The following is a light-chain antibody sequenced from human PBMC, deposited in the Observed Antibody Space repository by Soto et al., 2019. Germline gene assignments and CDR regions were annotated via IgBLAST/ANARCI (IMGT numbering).Light chain of an antibody. CDR1: QSVSNSY. Sequence: EIVLTQSPGTLSLSPGERATLSCRASQSVSNSYLAWYQQKPCQAPRLLNNGEPSRATGSPDRFSGSGSGTDFTLTISRPQPEDFAVYYCQQYDSSPPTFGGGTKVAIK. V-gene: IGKV3-20*01. CDR2: GEP. J-gene: IGKJ4*01. CDR3: QQYDSSPPT.